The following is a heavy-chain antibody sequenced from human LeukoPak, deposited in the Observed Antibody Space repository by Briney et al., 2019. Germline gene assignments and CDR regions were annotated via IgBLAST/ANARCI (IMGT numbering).Heavy chain of an antibody. CDR3: AKDIQRGYDFWSGSYFDY. CDR1: GFTFDDYT. Sequence: QPGGSLRLSCAASGFTFDDYTMHWVRQAPGKGLEWVSLISWDGGSTYYADSVRGRFTISRDNSKNSLYLQMNSLRTEDTALYYCAKDIQRGYDFWSGSYFDYWGQGTLVTVSS. V-gene: IGHV3-43*01. CDR2: ISWDGGST. J-gene: IGHJ4*02. D-gene: IGHD3-3*01.